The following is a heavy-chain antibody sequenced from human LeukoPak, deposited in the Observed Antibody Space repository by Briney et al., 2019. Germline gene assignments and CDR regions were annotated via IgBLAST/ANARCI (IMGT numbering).Heavy chain of an antibody. Sequence: PGGSLRLSCAASGFTFSSYWMSWVRQAPGKGLEWVANIKQDGSEKYYVDSVKGRSTISRDNAKNSLYLQMNSLRAEDTAVYYCARDLGPWYDFWSGYFGYWGQGTLVTVSS. J-gene: IGHJ4*02. CDR3: ARDLGPWYDFWSGYFGY. CDR2: IKQDGSEK. CDR1: GFTFSSYW. D-gene: IGHD3-3*01. V-gene: IGHV3-7*01.